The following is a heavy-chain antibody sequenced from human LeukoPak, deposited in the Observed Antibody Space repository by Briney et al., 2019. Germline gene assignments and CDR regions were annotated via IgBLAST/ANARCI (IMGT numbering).Heavy chain of an antibody. Sequence: GGSLRLSCAASGFTFSSYSMNWVRQAPGKGLEWISYISGSSSTIYYADSVKGRFTISRDNARNSLYLQMNSLRAEDTAVYYCAKQGAGIRDWGQGTLVTVSS. V-gene: IGHV3-48*01. CDR3: AKQGAGIRD. J-gene: IGHJ4*02. D-gene: IGHD6-19*01. CDR2: ISGSSSTI. CDR1: GFTFSSYS.